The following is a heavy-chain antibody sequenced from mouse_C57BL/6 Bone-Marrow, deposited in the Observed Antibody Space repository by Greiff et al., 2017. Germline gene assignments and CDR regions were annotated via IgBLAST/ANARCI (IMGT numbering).Heavy chain of an antibody. J-gene: IGHJ3*01. D-gene: IGHD1-1*01. CDR2: IDPEDGET. CDR3: ARSSYYYGSSPWFAY. V-gene: IGHV14-2*01. CDR1: GFNIKDYY. Sequence: EVQLQQSGAELVKPGASVKLSCTASGFNIKDYYMHWVKQRTEQGLEWIGRIDPEDGETKYAPKFPGKATITADTSSNTAYLQLSSLTSEDTAVYYCARSSYYYGSSPWFAYWGQGTLVTVSA.